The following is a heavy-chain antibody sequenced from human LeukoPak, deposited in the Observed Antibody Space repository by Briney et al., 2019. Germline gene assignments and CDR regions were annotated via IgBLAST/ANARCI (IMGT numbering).Heavy chain of an antibody. CDR2: ISYDGSNK. CDR1: GFTFSSYA. Sequence: PGGSLRLSCAASGFTFSSYAMHWVRQAPGKGLEWVAVISYDGSNKYYADPVKGRFTISRDNSKNTDTLYLQMNSLRVEDTAVYYCAGADDFWRGAHWGQGTLVTVSS. J-gene: IGHJ4*02. D-gene: IGHD3-3*01. V-gene: IGHV3-30-3*01. CDR3: AGADDFWRGAH.